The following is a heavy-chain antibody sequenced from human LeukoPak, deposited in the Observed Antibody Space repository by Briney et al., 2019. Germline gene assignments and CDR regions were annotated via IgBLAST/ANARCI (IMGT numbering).Heavy chain of an antibody. V-gene: IGHV4-34*01. J-gene: IGHJ4*02. CDR3: ARGWGYDSSGYYKF. D-gene: IGHD3-22*01. CDR1: GGSFSGYY. Sequence: SETLSLTCAVYGGSFSGYYWSWIRQPPGKGLEWIGEINHSGSTNYNPSLKSRVTISVDTSKNQFSLKLSSVTAADTAVYYCARGWGYDSSGYYKFWGQGTLVTVSS. CDR2: INHSGST.